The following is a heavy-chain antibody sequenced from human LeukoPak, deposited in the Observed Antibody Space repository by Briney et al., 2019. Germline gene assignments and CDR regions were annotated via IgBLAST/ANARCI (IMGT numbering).Heavy chain of an antibody. Sequence: ASVKVSCKASGYTFTSYYMHWVRQAPGQGLEWMGIINPSSGRTRYAQKFQGRVTMTGDTSTSTVCMELSSLRSEDTAMYYCARDDDSTPDYWGQGTLVTVSS. V-gene: IGHV1-46*01. CDR3: ARDDDSTPDY. J-gene: IGHJ4*02. D-gene: IGHD3-3*01. CDR1: GYTFTSYY. CDR2: INPSSGRT.